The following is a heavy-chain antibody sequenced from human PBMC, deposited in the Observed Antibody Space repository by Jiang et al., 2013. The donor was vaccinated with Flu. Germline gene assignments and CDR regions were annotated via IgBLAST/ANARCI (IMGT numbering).Heavy chain of an antibody. J-gene: IGHJ4*02. Sequence: GLVKPSETLSLTCTVSGGSINNNNYYWGWIRQPPGKGLEWIGSIYYNGNTHYNPSFKSRVTVSVDTSKNQFSLKLSSVTAADTAVYYCARVIRNGTWHYYYFDYWGQGTLVTVSS. V-gene: IGHV4-39*01. CDR2: IYYNGNT. D-gene: IGHD1-1*01. CDR1: GGSINNNNYY. CDR3: ARVIRNGTWHYYYFDY.